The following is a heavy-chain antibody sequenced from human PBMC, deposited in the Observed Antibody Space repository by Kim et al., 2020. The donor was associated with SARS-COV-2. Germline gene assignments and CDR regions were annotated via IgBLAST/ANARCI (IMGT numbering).Heavy chain of an antibody. CDR1: GFNFDDYA. CDR3: AKDNMVRGEKCMDV. CDR2: ISGDGFFK. D-gene: IGHD3-10*01. V-gene: IGHV3-43*02. Sequence: GGSLRLSCAASGFNFDDYAIHWVRQAPGKGLEWVSLISGDGFFKYYADSVKGRFTISRDNHKNSLFLQMNSLTTEDTAFYYCAKDNMVRGEKCMDVWGKGTPVNVS. J-gene: IGHJ6*04.